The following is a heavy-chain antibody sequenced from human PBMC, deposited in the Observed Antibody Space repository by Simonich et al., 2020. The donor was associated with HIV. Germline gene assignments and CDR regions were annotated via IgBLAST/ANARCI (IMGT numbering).Heavy chain of an antibody. CDR3: ARGPFPNYYGSGSYWGGFDY. V-gene: IGHV1-2*02. Sequence: QVQLVQSGAEVKKPGASVKVSCKASGYTFTANYMHWVRQAPGQGLGWMGVCNPKRGDTNYAQEFQARVTKTRDTASSTAYMELNRLKSDDTAVYYCARGPFPNYYGSGSYWGGFDYWGQGTLVTVSS. CDR1: GYTFTANY. J-gene: IGHJ4*02. D-gene: IGHD3-10*01. CDR2: CNPKRGDT.